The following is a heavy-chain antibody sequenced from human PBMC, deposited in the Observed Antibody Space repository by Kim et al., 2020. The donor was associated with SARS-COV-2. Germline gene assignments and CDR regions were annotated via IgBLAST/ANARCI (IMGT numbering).Heavy chain of an antibody. V-gene: IGHV4-59*01. D-gene: IGHD6-6*01. CDR2: IYYSGST. J-gene: IGHJ4*02. CDR3: ARAASIQSSFDY. Sequence: SETLSLTCTVSGGSISSYYWSWIRQPPGKGLEWIGYIYYSGSTNYNPSLKSRVTISVDTSKNQFSLKLSSVTAADTAVYYCARAASIQSSFDYWGQGTLVTVSS. CDR1: GGSISSYY.